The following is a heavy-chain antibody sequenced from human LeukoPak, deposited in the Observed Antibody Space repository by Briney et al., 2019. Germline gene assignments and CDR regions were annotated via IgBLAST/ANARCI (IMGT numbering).Heavy chain of an antibody. CDR2: IRSKAYGGTT. J-gene: IGHJ6*03. D-gene: IGHD2-21*02. CDR1: GFTFGDYA. V-gene: IGHV3-49*04. CDR3: TKDCGGDCGYYYYYYMDV. Sequence: GGSLRLSCTASGFTFGDYAMSWVRQAPGKGLEWVGFIRSKAYGGTTEYAASAKGRFTISRDDSKSIAYLQMNSLKTEDTAVYYCTKDCGGDCGYYYYYYMDVWGKGTTVTISS.